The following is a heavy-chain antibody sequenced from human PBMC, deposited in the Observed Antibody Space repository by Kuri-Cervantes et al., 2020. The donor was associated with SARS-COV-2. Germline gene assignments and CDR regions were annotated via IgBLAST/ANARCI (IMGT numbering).Heavy chain of an antibody. J-gene: IGHJ4*02. CDR1: GGSISSGDYY. D-gene: IGHD2-2*01. CDR3: ARDCSGTDCYVIVYGSSD. V-gene: IGHV4-30-4*08. CDR2: IYYSGST. Sequence: SETLSLTCTVSGGSISSGDYYWSWIRQPPGKGLEWIGYIYYSGSTCYNPSLKSRVTISVDTSKNQFSLKLSSVTAADTAVYYCARDCSGTDCYVIVYGSSDWGQGTLVIVSS.